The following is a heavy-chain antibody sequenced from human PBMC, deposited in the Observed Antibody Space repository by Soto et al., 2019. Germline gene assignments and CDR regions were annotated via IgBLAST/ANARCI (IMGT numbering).Heavy chain of an antibody. CDR3: VGSEGYDFWSGYYLY. J-gene: IGHJ4*02. V-gene: IGHV5-51*01. D-gene: IGHD3-3*01. Sequence: PGESLKISCEASGYTFSRHWIGWVRQMPGKGLEWMGITYPDDSDTRYSPSFKGQVTISADRSISTAYLQWSSLKASDSGIYYCVGSEGYDFWSGYYLYWGPGTVVTVSS. CDR1: GYTFSRHW. CDR2: TYPDDSDT.